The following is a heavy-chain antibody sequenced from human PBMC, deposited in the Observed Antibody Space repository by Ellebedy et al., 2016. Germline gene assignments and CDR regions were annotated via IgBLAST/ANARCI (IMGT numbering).Heavy chain of an antibody. J-gene: IGHJ4*02. CDR2: VNTFSGNT. Sequence: ASVKVSXKASGYTFTTFSITWVRQVPGQGLEWMGFVNTFSGNTKFAQKFQGRVSMTTDSSTQTAYMDLRSLRSDDTAMYYCAKTSGWGYGENWGQGTLVTVSS. V-gene: IGHV1-18*04. D-gene: IGHD3-10*01. CDR1: GYTFTTFS. CDR3: AKTSGWGYGEN.